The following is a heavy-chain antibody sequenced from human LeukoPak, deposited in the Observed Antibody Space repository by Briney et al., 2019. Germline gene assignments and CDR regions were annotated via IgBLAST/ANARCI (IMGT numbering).Heavy chain of an antibody. J-gene: IGHJ4*02. CDR1: EFTFSSYS. V-gene: IGHV3-53*01. CDR3: ARDWQFDY. Sequence: PGGSLKLSCAASEFTFSSYSMNWVRQAPGKGLEWVSVIYSGGSIYYADSVKGRFTISRDNSKNTLYLQMNSLRAEDTAVYYCARDWQFDYWGQGTLVTVSS. CDR2: IYSGGSI.